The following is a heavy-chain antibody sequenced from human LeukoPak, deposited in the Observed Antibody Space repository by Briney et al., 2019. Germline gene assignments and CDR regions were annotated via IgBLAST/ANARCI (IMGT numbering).Heavy chain of an antibody. CDR1: GYTFTSYY. Sequence: ASVKVSCKASGYTFTSYYMHWVRQAPGQGLDWMGVINPSGGSTSYAHKFQGRVTMTRGTSTSTVYMELSSLRSEDTAMYYCARASAHYFDYWGQGTLVTVSS. CDR2: INPSGGST. V-gene: IGHV1-46*01. CDR3: ARASAHYFDY. J-gene: IGHJ4*02. D-gene: IGHD6-19*01.